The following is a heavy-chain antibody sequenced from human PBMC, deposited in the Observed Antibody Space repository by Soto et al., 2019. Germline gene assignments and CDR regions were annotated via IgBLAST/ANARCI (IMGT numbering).Heavy chain of an antibody. V-gene: IGHV3-30*18. Sequence: QVQLVESGGGVVQPGRSLRLSCAASGFTFSSYGMHWVRQAPGKGLEWVAVISYHGNDKYYADSVKGRFTISRDNVKSTMYLQMSGLRAEEAAIYFCAKDLLHNTVTACGSWGQGTLVTVSS. CDR3: AKDLLHNTVTACGS. CDR1: GFTFSSYG. CDR2: ISYHGNDK. J-gene: IGHJ5*02. D-gene: IGHD4-17*01.